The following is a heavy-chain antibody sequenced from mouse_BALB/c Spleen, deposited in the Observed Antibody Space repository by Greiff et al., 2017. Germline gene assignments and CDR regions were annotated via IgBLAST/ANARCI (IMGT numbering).Heavy chain of an antibody. CDR2: ISSGGGST. V-gene: IGHV5-12-1*01. CDR1: GFAFSSYD. D-gene: IGHD2-1*01. J-gene: IGHJ2*01. Sequence: EVQGVESGGGLVKPGGSLKLSCAASGFAFSSYDMSWVRQTPEKRLEWVAYISSGGGSTYYPDTVKGRFTISRDNAKNTLYLQMSSLKSEDTAMYYCARQGGNYVRFDYWGQGTTLTVYS. CDR3: ARQGGNYVRFDY.